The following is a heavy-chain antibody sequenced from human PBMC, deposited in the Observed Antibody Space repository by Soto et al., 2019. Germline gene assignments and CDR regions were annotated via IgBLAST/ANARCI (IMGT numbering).Heavy chain of an antibody. CDR2: INHSGST. Sequence: SEPLSLTCAFYGVSFSGYYWSWIRQPPGKGLEWIGEINHSGSTNYNPSLKSRVTISVDTSKNQFSLKLSSVTAADTAVYYCARGGYCRGCSCYHNSSHFDHWGQGTPVTVSS. J-gene: IGHJ4*02. V-gene: IGHV4-34*01. D-gene: IGHD2-15*01. CDR1: GVSFSGYY. CDR3: ARGGYCRGCSCYHNSSHFDH.